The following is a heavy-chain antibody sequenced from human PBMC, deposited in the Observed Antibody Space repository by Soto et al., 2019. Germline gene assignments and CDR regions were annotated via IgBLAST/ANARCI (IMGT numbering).Heavy chain of an antibody. J-gene: IGHJ4*02. CDR1: GDSISSGDYY. CDR2: IYYSGNT. V-gene: IGHV4-30-4*01. Sequence: SETLSLTCTVSGDSISSGDYYWSWIRQPPGKGLEWIGCIYYSGNTYYNPSLKRRFSISVDTSKNQFSLQLSSVTVADTAVYYCARFFMRYSSPPGPLEYWGPGTLATV. D-gene: IGHD6-13*01. CDR3: ARFFMRYSSPPGPLEY.